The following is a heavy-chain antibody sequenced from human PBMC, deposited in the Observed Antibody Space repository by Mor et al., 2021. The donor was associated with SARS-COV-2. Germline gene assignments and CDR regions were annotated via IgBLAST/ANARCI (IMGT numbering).Heavy chain of an antibody. D-gene: IGHD6-13*01. V-gene: IGHV4-59*01. J-gene: IGHJ6*02. Sequence: SLKSRVTISVDTSKNQFSLKLSSVTAADTAVYYCARVLKEGIAAAAKPYYYGMDVWGQGTTVTVSS. CDR3: ARVLKEGIAAAAKPYYYGMDV.